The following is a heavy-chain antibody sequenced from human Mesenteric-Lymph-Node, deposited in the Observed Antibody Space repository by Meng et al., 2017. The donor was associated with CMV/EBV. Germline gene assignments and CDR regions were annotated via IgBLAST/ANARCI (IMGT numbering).Heavy chain of an antibody. CDR3: ARAPFNYYDSSGDPPDY. V-gene: IGHV4-39*07. D-gene: IGHD3-22*01. Sequence: SETLSLTCTVSGGSITSSSYYWGWIRQPPGKGLEWIGNIYYSGSTYHNPSLKSRVVISVDTSRNQFSLKLSSVTAADTAVYYCARAPFNYYDSSGDPPDYWGQGTVVTVSS. CDR1: GGSITSSSYY. CDR2: IYYSGST. J-gene: IGHJ4*02.